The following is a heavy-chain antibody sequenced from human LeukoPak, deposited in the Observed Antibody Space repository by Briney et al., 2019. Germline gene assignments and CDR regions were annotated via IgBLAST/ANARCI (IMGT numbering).Heavy chain of an antibody. CDR1: GFTFSSYA. V-gene: IGHV3-23*01. D-gene: IGHD3-3*01. J-gene: IGHJ4*02. Sequence: GGSLRLSCAASGFTFSSYAMSWVRQAPGKGLEWVSAISGSGGSTYYADSVKGRFTISRDNSKNTLYLQMNSLRAEDTAVYYCATSGTIFGVVTPYFDYWGQGTLVTVSS. CDR2: ISGSGGST. CDR3: ATSGTIFGVVTPYFDY.